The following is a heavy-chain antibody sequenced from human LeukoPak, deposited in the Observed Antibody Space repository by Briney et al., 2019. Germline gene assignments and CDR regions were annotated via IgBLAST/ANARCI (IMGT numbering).Heavy chain of an antibody. J-gene: IGHJ4*02. D-gene: IGHD2-2*01. CDR3: AKRYCSSTTCYDDRGAFDY. CDR1: GGSFSGYY. CDR2: INHSGST. V-gene: IGHV4-34*01. Sequence: PSETLSLTCAVYGGSFSGYYWSWIRQPPGKGLEWIGEINHSGSTNYNPSLKSRVTISVDTSKNQFSLKLSSVTAADTAVYYCAKRYCSSTTCYDDRGAFDYWGQGTLVTVSS.